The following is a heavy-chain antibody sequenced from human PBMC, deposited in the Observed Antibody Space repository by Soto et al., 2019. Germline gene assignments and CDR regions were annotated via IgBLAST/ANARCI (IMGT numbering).Heavy chain of an antibody. J-gene: IGHJ4*02. CDR3: ARDRRWIVATIAVDY. D-gene: IGHD5-12*01. CDR2: ISYDGSNK. V-gene: IGHV3-30-3*01. Sequence: GGSLRLSCAASGFTFTYYFMSWIRQTPGKGLEWVAFISYDGSNKYYADSVKGRFTISRDNSKNTLYLQMNSLRAEDTAVYYCARDRRWIVATIAVDYWGQGTLVTVSS. CDR1: GFTFTYYF.